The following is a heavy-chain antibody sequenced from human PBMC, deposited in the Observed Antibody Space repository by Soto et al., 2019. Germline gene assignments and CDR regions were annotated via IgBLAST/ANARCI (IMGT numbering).Heavy chain of an antibody. CDR2: INPNSGGT. CDR3: AGGSGTPLRYYYYGMDV. V-gene: IGHV1-2*04. J-gene: IGHJ6*02. CDR1: GYTFTGYY. Sequence: ASVKVSCKASGYTFTGYYMHWVRQAPGQGLEWMGWINPNSGGTNYAQKFQGWVTMTRDTSISTAYMELSRLRSDDTAVYYCAGGSGTPLRYYYYGMDVWGQGTTVTVSS. D-gene: IGHD2-15*01.